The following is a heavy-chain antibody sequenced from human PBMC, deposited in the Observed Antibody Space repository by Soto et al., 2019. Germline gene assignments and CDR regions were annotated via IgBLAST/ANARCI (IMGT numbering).Heavy chain of an antibody. D-gene: IGHD5-18*01. V-gene: IGHV1-18*01. CDR2: ISAYNGNT. Sequence: VASVKVSCKASGYTFTSYGISWVRQAPGQGLEWMGWISAYNGNTNYAQKLQGRVTMTTDTSTSTAYMELRSLRSDDTAVYYCATAGGYSYGRSGYYYYGMDVWGQGTTVTVSS. CDR1: GYTFTSYG. CDR3: ATAGGYSYGRSGYYYYGMDV. J-gene: IGHJ6*02.